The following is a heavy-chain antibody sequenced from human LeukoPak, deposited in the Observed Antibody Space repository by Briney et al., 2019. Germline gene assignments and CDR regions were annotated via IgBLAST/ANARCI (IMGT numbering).Heavy chain of an antibody. D-gene: IGHD6-13*01. J-gene: IGHJ4*02. CDR3: ARDYRSSWNSFDY. V-gene: IGHV4-34*01. CDR2: INHSGST. Sequence: SETLSLTCAVYGGSFSGYYWSWIRQPPGKGLEWIGEINHSGSTNYNPSLKSRVTISVDTSKNQFSLKLSSVTAADTAVYYCARDYRSSWNSFDYWGQGTLVTVSS. CDR1: GGSFSGYY.